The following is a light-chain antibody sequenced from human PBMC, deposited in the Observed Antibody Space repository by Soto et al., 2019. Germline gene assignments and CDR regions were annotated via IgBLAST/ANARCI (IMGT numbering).Light chain of an antibody. CDR2: GAS. CDR3: QQYDNWPWT. CDR1: QSISGT. J-gene: IGKJ1*01. Sequence: EIVMTQSPSTLSVSPGGRATLSCRASQSISGTLAWYQQKPGQAPRLLIYGASTRAAGFPARFSGSGSGTDFTLTISSLQSEDFTVYYCQQYDNWPWTFGQGTKVDIK. V-gene: IGKV3-15*01.